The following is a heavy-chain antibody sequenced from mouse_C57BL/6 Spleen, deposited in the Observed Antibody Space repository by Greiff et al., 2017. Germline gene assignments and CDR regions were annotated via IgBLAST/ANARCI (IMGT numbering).Heavy chain of an antibody. CDR1: GYTFTSYW. J-gene: IGHJ4*01. V-gene: IGHV1-55*01. D-gene: IGHD2-4*01. CDR3: ARNPYYDYDGGYAMDY. CDR2: IYPGSGST. Sequence: QVQLKQPGAELVKPGASVKMSCKASGYTFTSYWITWVKQRPGQGLEWIGDIYPGSGSTNYNEKFKSKATLTVDTASSPAYMQLSSLTSEDSAVYYCARNPYYDYDGGYAMDYWGQGTSVTVSS.